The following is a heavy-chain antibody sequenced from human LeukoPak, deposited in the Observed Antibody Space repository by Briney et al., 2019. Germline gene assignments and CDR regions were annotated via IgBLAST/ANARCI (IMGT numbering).Heavy chain of an antibody. V-gene: IGHV1-18*01. D-gene: IGHD1-26*01. CDR3: ARGRNSGSYYIYYFDY. J-gene: IGHJ4*02. CDR1: GYTFTSYG. Sequence: ASVKVSRKASGYTFTSYGISWVRQAPGQGLEWMGWISAYNGNTNYAQKLQGRVTMTTDTSTSTAYMELRSLRSDDTAVYYCARGRNSGSYYIYYFDYWGQGTLVTVSS. CDR2: ISAYNGNT.